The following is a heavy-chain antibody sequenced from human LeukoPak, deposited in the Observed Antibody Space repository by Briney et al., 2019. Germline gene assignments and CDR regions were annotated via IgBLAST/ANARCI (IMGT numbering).Heavy chain of an antibody. D-gene: IGHD6-13*01. CDR1: GGTFSSYA. CDR2: IIPILGIA. V-gene: IGHV1-69*04. Sequence: SVKVSCKASGGTFSSYAISWVQQAPGQGLEWMGRIIPILGIANYAQKFQGRVTITADKSTSTAYMELSSLRSEDTAVYYCARRSGVAAAETGAFDIWGQGTMVTVSS. J-gene: IGHJ3*02. CDR3: ARRSGVAAAETGAFDI.